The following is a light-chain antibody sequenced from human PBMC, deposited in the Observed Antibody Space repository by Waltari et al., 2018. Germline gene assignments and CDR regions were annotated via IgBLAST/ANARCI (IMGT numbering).Light chain of an antibody. CDR1: QSISRF. CDR3: QQSYGTPLT. CDR2: TAS. V-gene: IGKV1-39*01. J-gene: IGKJ4*01. Sequence: DIQMTQSPSSLSASLRARVAITCRASQSISRFLSWYQQKPGKAPNLLIYTASNLQSGVPSRFSGSGSGTDFTLTISDLQPEDFATYFCQQSYGTPLTFGGGTKVEIK.